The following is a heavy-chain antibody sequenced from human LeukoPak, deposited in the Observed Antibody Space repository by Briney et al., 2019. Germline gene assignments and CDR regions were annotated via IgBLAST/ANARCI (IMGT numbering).Heavy chain of an antibody. CDR2: ISWNSGSI. Sequence: GGSLRLSCAASGFTFDDYAVHWVRQAPGKGLEWVSDISWNSGSIGYADSVKGRFTISRDNAKNSLYLQMNSLRAEDTALYYCAKDIGIAVAGTRDYWGQGTLVTVSS. D-gene: IGHD6-19*01. J-gene: IGHJ4*02. CDR3: AKDIGIAVAGTRDY. CDR1: GFTFDDYA. V-gene: IGHV3-9*01.